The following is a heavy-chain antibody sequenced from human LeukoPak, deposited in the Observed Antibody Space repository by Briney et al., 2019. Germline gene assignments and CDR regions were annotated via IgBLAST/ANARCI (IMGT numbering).Heavy chain of an antibody. CDR3: ARAGYRGYSYGPLDY. V-gene: IGHV1-2*02. CDR2: INPNSGGT. J-gene: IGHJ4*02. Sequence: ASVKVSCKASGYTFTGYYMHWVRQAPGQGLEWMGWINPNSGGTNYAQKFQGRVTVTRDTSISTAYMELSRLRSDDTAVYYCARAGYRGYSYGPLDYWSQGTLVTVSS. D-gene: IGHD5-18*01. CDR1: GYTFTGYY.